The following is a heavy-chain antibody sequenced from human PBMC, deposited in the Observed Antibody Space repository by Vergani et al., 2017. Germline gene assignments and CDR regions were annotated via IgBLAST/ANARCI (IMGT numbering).Heavy chain of an antibody. V-gene: IGHV3-30*18. CDR2: ISYDGSNK. CDR1: GFTFSSYG. J-gene: IGHJ4*02. Sequence: QVQLVESGGGVVQPGRSLRLSCAASGFTFSSYGMHWVRQAPGKGLEWVAVISYDGSNKYYADSVKGRFTISRDNSKNTLYLQMHSLRVEDTALYYCAKFPLNITTPDRGDFWGQGALVTVSS. CDR3: AKFPLNITTPDRGDF. D-gene: IGHD1-1*01.